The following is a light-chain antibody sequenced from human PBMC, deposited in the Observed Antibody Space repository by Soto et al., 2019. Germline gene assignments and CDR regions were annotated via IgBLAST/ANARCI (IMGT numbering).Light chain of an antibody. J-gene: IGKJ1*01. CDR1: QTISSW. CDR3: QHHNSYSGA. CDR2: KAS. Sequence: DIQMTQSPSTLSGSVGDRVTITCRDSQTISSWLAWYQQKPGKAPKLLIYKASTLKSGVPSRFSGSGSGTEFTFSISCLQPDDFSPYYCQHHNSYSGAFGQGTKVERK. V-gene: IGKV1-5*03.